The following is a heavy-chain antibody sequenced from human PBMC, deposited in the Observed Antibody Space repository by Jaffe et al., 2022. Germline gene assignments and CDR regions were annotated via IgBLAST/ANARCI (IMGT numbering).Heavy chain of an antibody. CDR2: ISWDSSSI. CDR1: GFLFYNYA. D-gene: IGHD2-15*01. CDR3: AKDISFGASKEYHYMDV. J-gene: IGHJ6*03. Sequence: EVQLVESGGGLVQPGGSLRLSCAASGFLFYNYAIHWVRQAPGKGLEWVSAISWDSSSIAYADSVRGRFTISRDNAKNSLYLQMNSLRAEDTAFYYCAKDISFGASKEYHYMDVWGKGTTVTVSS. V-gene: IGHV3-9*01.